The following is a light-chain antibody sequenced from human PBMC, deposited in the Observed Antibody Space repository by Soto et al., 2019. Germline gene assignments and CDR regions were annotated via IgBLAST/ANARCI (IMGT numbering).Light chain of an antibody. V-gene: IGLV2-14*01. J-gene: IGLJ1*01. CDR3: SSKSPDF. Sequence: QSVLAQPASVSGSPGQSITISCTGTSSGIRDYNYVSWYQQLPGNAPKLIMYEVSNRPSGISNRFSGSKSGNTASLTISGLQAEDEADYYCSSKSPDFSGTGTKVTVL. CDR2: EVS. CDR1: SSGIRDYNY.